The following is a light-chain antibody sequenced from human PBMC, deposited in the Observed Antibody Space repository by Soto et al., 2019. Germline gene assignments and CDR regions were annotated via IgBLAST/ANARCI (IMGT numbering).Light chain of an antibody. V-gene: IGKV3-15*01. CDR1: QSVSSN. J-gene: IGKJ3*01. Sequence: EIVMTQSPATLSVSPGERATLSCRASQSVSSNLSWYQRKPGQAPRLLIYDASTRATGIPARFSGSGSGTEGTLTISRLQSEDFAVYYGHQYNYWPVTCGPTTYVDIK. CDR2: DAS. CDR3: HQYNYWPVT.